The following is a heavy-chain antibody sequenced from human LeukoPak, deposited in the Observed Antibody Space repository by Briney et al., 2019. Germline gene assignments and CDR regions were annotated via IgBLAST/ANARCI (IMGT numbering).Heavy chain of an antibody. CDR2: IYYSGST. D-gene: IGHD6-19*01. V-gene: IGHV4-59*01. Sequence: YPSETLSLTCTVSGGSISSSYWSWIRQPPGKGLEWIGYIYYSGSTNYNPSLKSRVTISVDTSKNQFSLKLSSVTAADTAVYYCARGHSSGWEFDYWGQGTLVTVSS. CDR3: ARGHSSGWEFDY. CDR1: GGSISSSY. J-gene: IGHJ4*02.